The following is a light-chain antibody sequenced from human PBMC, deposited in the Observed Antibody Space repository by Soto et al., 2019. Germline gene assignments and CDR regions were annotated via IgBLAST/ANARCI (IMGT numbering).Light chain of an antibody. Sequence: QSVLTQTPSISAAPGQTVTLSCSGSSFNVGNNYVSWYQQLPGSAPKLLISENDKRPSDVPDRFSGSKSGTTATLGITGLQTGDEADYYCGTWDASLTAGVFGGGTKVTVL. CDR2: END. CDR3: GTWDASLTAGV. CDR1: SFNVGNNY. J-gene: IGLJ3*02. V-gene: IGLV1-51*02.